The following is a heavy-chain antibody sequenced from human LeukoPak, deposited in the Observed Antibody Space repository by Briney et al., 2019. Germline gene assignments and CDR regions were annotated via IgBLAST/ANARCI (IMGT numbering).Heavy chain of an antibody. D-gene: IGHD5-24*01. J-gene: IGHJ6*03. CDR2: IYYSGST. Sequence: TETLSLTCTVSGGSISITSYYWGWIRQPPGKGLEWIGYIYYSGSTNYNPSLKSRVTISVDTSKNQFSLKLSSVTAADTAVYYCARAHSGWQMTTYYMDVWGKGTTVTISS. V-gene: IGHV4-61*05. CDR1: GGSISITSYY. CDR3: ARAHSGWQMTTYYMDV.